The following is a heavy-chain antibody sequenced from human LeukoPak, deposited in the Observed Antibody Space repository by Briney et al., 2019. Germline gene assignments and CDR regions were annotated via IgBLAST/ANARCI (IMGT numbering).Heavy chain of an antibody. CDR3: ARRQPAIAAAD. Sequence: SETLSLTCTVSGYSISSSYWSWIRQPPGKGLEWLGYIYYSGSTYYNPSLKSRVTISVDTSKNQFSLKLTSVTAADTAVYYCARRQPAIAAADWGQGTLVTVSS. CDR2: IYYSGST. CDR1: GYSISSSY. V-gene: IGHV4-59*01. J-gene: IGHJ4*02. D-gene: IGHD6-13*01.